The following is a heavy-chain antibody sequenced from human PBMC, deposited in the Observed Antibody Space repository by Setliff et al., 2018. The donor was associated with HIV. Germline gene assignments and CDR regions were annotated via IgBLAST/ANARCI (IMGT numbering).Heavy chain of an antibody. CDR2: IYYSGNT. V-gene: IGHV4-59*08. CDR1: GASIRGHY. Sequence: PSETLSLTCSVSGASIRGHYWSWIRQSPGKGLEWIGNIYYSGNTNYNPSFKSRVTISVDTSKNQFSLRVNPVTAADTAVYYCARSLVPSGYYYGRHAFDIWGQGTKVTVSS. D-gene: IGHD3-22*01. CDR3: ARSLVPSGYYYGRHAFDI. J-gene: IGHJ3*02.